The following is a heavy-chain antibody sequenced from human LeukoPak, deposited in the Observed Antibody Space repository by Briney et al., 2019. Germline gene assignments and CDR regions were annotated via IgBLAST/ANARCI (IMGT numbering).Heavy chain of an antibody. CDR1: GFTFSSYG. Sequence: GRSLRLSCAASGFTFSSYGMHWVRQAPGKGLEWVAVIWYDGSNKYYAGSVKGRFTISRDNSKNTLYLQMNSLRAEDTAVYYCAILTLYGAQDYWGQGTLVTVSS. CDR2: IWYDGSNK. V-gene: IGHV3-33*01. D-gene: IGHD4-17*01. CDR3: AILTLYGAQDY. J-gene: IGHJ4*02.